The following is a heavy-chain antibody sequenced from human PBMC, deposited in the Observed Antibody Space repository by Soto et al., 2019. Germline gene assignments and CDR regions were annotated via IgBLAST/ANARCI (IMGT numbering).Heavy chain of an antibody. CDR1: GGSISSYY. CDR3: ARPDDYILTGANDAFDI. J-gene: IGHJ3*02. V-gene: IGHV4-59*08. CDR2: IYYSGST. D-gene: IGHD3-9*01. Sequence: SETLSLTCTVSGGSISSYYWSWIRQPPGKGLEWIGYIYYSGSTNYNPSLKSRVTISVDTSKNQFSLKLSSVTAADTAVYYCARPDDYILTGANDAFDIWGQGTMVTVSS.